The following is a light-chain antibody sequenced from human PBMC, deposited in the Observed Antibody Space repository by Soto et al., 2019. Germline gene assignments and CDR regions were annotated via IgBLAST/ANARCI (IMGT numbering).Light chain of an antibody. Sequence: IPVTQSPSSLSSSVGDKITLTCRASQSIITYLNWYQQKPGKAPKLLIHGASNLQSGVPSRFSGSGYGTDFSLTIDSLQPEDFASYYCQQSYSTPQSFGGGTKVDIK. CDR3: QQSYSTPQS. V-gene: IGKV1-39*01. CDR2: GAS. J-gene: IGKJ4*01. CDR1: QSIITY.